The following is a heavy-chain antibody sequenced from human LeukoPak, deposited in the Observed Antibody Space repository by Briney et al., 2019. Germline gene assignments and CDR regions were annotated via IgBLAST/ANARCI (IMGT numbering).Heavy chain of an antibody. Sequence: PGGSLRLSCAASGFTFSSYEMNWVRQAPGKGLEWVSYVSSSGSTIYYADSVKGRFTISRDNAKNSLYLQMNSLRAEDTAVYYCGGGWGKMATPNPSFDYGGQETLATVP. CDR1: GFTFSSYE. D-gene: IGHD3-16*01. V-gene: IGHV3-48*03. CDR2: VSSSGSTI. J-gene: IGHJ4*02. CDR3: GGGWGKMATPNPSFDY.